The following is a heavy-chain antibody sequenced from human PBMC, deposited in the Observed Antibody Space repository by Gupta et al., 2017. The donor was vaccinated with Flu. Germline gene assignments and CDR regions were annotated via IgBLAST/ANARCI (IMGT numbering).Heavy chain of an antibody. CDR1: GGSISSYY. D-gene: IGHD3-10*01. CDR2: IYYSGST. Sequence: QVQLQESGPGLVKPSETLSLTCTVSGGSISSYYWSWIRQPPGKGLEWIGYIYYSGSTNYNPSLKSRVTISVDTSKNQFSLKLSSVTAADTAVYYCARHEDYYGSGYGMDVWGQGTTVTVSS. J-gene: IGHJ6*02. CDR3: ARHEDYYGSGYGMDV. V-gene: IGHV4-59*08.